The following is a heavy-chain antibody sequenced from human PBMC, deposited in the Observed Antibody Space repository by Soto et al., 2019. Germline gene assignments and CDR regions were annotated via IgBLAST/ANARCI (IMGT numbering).Heavy chain of an antibody. V-gene: IGHV3-30*18. CDR2: ISYDGSNK. CDR3: AKDRGSSGWYSPGDYGMDV. J-gene: IGHJ6*02. Sequence: QVQLVESGGGVVQPGRSLRLSCAASGFTFSSYGMHWVRQAPGKGLEWVAVISYDGSNKYYADSVKGRFTISRDNSKNTLYLRMNSLRAEDTAVYYCAKDRGSSGWYSPGDYGMDVWGQGTTVTVSS. D-gene: IGHD6-19*01. CDR1: GFTFSSYG.